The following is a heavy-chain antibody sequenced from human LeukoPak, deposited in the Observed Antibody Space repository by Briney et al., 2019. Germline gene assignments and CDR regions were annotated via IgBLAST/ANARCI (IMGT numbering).Heavy chain of an antibody. V-gene: IGHV4-59*01. CDR2: IYYSGST. CDR1: AGSISSYY. Sequence: SETLSLTCTVSAGSISSYYWSWIRQPPGKGLEWIGYIYYSGSTNYKPSLKSRVTISVDASKNQFSLKLSSVTAADTAVYYCARGTGIAVAGDLFDYWGQGTLVTVSS. J-gene: IGHJ4*02. CDR3: ARGTGIAVAGDLFDY. D-gene: IGHD6-19*01.